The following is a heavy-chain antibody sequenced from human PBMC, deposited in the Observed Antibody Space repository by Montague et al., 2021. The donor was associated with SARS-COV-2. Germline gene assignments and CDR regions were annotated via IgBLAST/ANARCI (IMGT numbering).Heavy chain of an antibody. D-gene: IGHD3-10*01. J-gene: IGHJ5*02. CDR2: IDWDDDK. CDR3: ARNGVEPRGSGRYYSGNWLDP. Sequence: PALVKPTQTLTLTCTFSGFSLTTVGMCVSWVRQPPGKALEWLARIDWDDDKYYSTSLKTRLTISKDTSKNQVVLRMTNMDPADTATYYCARNGVEPRGSGRYYSGNWLDPWGQGTLVTVSS. CDR1: GFSLTTVGMC. V-gene: IGHV2-70*11.